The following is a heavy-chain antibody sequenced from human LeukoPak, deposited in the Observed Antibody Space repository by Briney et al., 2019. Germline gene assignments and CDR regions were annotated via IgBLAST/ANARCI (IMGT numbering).Heavy chain of an antibody. CDR3: ARDSFYDFWSGPGNWFDP. CDR1: GGSISSYY. CDR2: IYYSGST. J-gene: IGHJ5*02. D-gene: IGHD3-3*01. V-gene: IGHV4-59*01. Sequence: SETLSLTCTVSGGSISSYYWSWIRQPPGKGLEWTGYIYYSGSTNYNPSLKSRVTISVDTSKNQFSLKLSSVTAADTAVYYCARDSFYDFWSGPGNWFDPWGQGTLVTVSS.